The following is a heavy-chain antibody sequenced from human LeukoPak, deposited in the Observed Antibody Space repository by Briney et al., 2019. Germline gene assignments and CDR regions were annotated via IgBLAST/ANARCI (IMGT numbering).Heavy chain of an antibody. J-gene: IGHJ4*02. CDR3: VSGMIEFDY. CDR1: GFRFIDYW. CDR2: LNQNGSEI. V-gene: IGHV3-7*01. D-gene: IGHD3-22*01. Sequence: GGSLRLSCVASGFRFIDYWMIWVRQAPGRGLEGVANLNQNGSEIYYLDSVEGRFTISRDNAKNSLFLQMNSLRVEDTSVYYCVSGMIEFDYWGQGTRVTVSS.